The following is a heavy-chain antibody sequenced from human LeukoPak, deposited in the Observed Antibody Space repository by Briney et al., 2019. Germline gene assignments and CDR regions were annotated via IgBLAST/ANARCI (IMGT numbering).Heavy chain of an antibody. CDR2: INHSGST. CDR3: AREDYGDYVPRFDY. D-gene: IGHD4-17*01. V-gene: IGHV4-34*01. Sequence: NTSETLSPTCAVYGGSFSGYYWSWIRQPPGKGLEWIGEINHSGSTNYNPSLKSRVTISVDTSKNQFSLKLSSVTAADTAVYYCAREDYGDYVPRFDYWGQGTLVTVSS. CDR1: GGSFSGYY. J-gene: IGHJ4*02.